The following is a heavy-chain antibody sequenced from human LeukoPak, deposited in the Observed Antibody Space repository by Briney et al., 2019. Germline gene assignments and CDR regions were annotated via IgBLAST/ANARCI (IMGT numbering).Heavy chain of an antibody. V-gene: IGHV1-2*02. D-gene: IGHD6-19*01. CDR1: GYTFTGYY. Sequence: ASVKVSCKASGYTFTGYYMHWVRQAPGQGPEWMGWINPNSGGTNYAQKLQGRVSMTTDTSTSTAYMDLRSLRSDDTAVYYCARDLRYSSGWSASGMDVWGKGTTVTISS. CDR3: ARDLRYSSGWSASGMDV. J-gene: IGHJ6*03. CDR2: INPNSGGT.